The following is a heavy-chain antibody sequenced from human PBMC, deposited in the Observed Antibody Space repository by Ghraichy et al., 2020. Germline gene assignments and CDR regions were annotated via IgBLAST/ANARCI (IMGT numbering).Heavy chain of an antibody. Sequence: GGSLRLSCAASGFTFSSYWMHWVRQAPGKGLVWVSRINSDGSSTSYADSVKGRFTISRDNPKNTLYLQMNSLRAEDTAVYYCARGLYDFWSGYYDYYYGMDVWGQGTTVTVSS. CDR1: GFTFSSYW. D-gene: IGHD3-3*01. V-gene: IGHV3-74*01. J-gene: IGHJ6*02. CDR2: INSDGSST. CDR3: ARGLYDFWSGYYDYYYGMDV.